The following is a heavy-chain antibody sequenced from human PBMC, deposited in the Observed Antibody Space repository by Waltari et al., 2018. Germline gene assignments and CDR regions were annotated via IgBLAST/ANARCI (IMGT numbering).Heavy chain of an antibody. CDR1: GGSISSGSYY. CDR2: IYTSGGT. CDR3: ARGFGELPEEDAFDI. Sequence: QVQLQESGPGLVKPSQTLSLTCTVSGGSISSGSYYWSWIRQPAGKGLEWIGRIYTSGGTNYNPSLKSRVTIAVDTSKNQFSLKLSSVTAADTAVYYCARGFGELPEEDAFDIWGQGTMVTVSS. D-gene: IGHD1-26*01. V-gene: IGHV4-61*02. J-gene: IGHJ3*02.